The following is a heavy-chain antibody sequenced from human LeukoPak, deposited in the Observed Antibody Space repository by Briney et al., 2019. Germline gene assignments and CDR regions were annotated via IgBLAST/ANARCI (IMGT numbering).Heavy chain of an antibody. D-gene: IGHD1-26*01. Sequence: AGGSVRLSCAASGFTFSDYGIHWVRQAPGEGLEWVAVVWSDAKNKYYADSVKGRFTLSRDNFKTTVYLQMSSLRAEDTAIYYCTRATTNYFDYWGQGTLVSVSS. CDR3: TRATTNYFDY. V-gene: IGHV3-33*01. J-gene: IGHJ4*02. CDR2: VWSDAKNK. CDR1: GFTFSDYG.